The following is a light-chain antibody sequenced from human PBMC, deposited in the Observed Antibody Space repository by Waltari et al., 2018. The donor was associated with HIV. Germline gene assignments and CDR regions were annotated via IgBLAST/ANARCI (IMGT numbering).Light chain of an antibody. V-gene: IGKV3-11*01. J-gene: IGKJ5*01. CDR1: QSISSY. CDR3: QQRLNWPIT. CDR2: DAS. Sequence: EIMLTQSPATLSLSPGERATLSCRASQSISSYLAWYQQKPGQAPRLLIYDASNRATGIPARFSGSGSGTDFTLTISSLEPEDFAVYYCQQRLNWPITFGQGTRLEIK.